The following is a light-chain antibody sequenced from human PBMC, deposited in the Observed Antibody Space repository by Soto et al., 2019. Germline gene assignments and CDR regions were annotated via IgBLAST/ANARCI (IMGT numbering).Light chain of an antibody. Sequence: QSVLNQPASVSGSPGQSINISCTGTSSDVVGYNYVSWYQHHPGKAPKLIIYDVSNRPSGVSNPFSGSKSGNTASLTISGLQPEDEADYYCSSYTTSNTRQIVFGTGTKVTDL. CDR3: SSYTTSNTRQIV. CDR1: SSDVVGYNY. V-gene: IGLV2-14*03. CDR2: DVS. J-gene: IGLJ1*01.